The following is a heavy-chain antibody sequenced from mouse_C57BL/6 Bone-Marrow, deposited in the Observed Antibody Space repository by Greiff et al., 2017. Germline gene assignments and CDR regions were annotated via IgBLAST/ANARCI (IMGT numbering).Heavy chain of an antibody. J-gene: IGHJ4*01. CDR1: VYTFTSYW. D-gene: IGHD1-2*01. V-gene: IGHV1-55*01. Sequence: VQLQQPGAELVKPGASVKMSCKASVYTFTSYWITWVKQRPGQGLEWIGDIYPGSGSTNYNEKFKSKATLTLDTSSSTAYMQLSSLTSEDSAVYYCARPLRAMDYWGQGTSVTVSS. CDR2: IYPGSGST. CDR3: ARPLRAMDY.